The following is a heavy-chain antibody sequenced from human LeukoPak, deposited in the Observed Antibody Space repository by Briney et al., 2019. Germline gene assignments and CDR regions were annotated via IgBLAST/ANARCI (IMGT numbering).Heavy chain of an antibody. Sequence: SETLPLTCTVSGGSISSYYWSWIRQPAGKGLEWVGRFYTSGSTNYNPSLKGRATISVDKSNNQFSLRLRSVTAADTAVYYCARDPYYYDSSDYLLYDYMDVWGKGITVTVSS. CDR2: FYTSGST. V-gene: IGHV4-4*07. J-gene: IGHJ6*03. D-gene: IGHD3-22*01. CDR3: ARDPYYYDSSDYLLYDYMDV. CDR1: GGSISSYY.